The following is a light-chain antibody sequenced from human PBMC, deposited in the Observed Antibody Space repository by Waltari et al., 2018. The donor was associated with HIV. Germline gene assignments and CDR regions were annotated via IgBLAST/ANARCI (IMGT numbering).Light chain of an antibody. V-gene: IGLV1-51*01. CDR2: GNN. CDR1: SSNIGNHD. J-gene: IGLJ3*02. Sequence: QSVLTQPPSVSAAPGQTVTISCSGSSSNIGNHDVSWYQQLPGTAPKLLIYGNNRRPSGPPDRFSGSKSGTSATLGSTGLQTGDEADYYCGTWDSSLSAVFGGGTKLTVL. CDR3: GTWDSSLSAV.